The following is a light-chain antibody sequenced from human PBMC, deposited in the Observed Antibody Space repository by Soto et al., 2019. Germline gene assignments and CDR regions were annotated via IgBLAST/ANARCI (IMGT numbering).Light chain of an antibody. Sequence: QSVLTQPPSASGTPGQRVTISCSGSTSNIGINAVNWYQQLPGTAPILLIYRDNQRPSGVPDRFSGSKSGNTASLTVSGLQAEDEADYFCKSYAGSNTYVFGSGTKPTAL. J-gene: IGLJ1*01. V-gene: IGLV1-44*01. CDR3: KSYAGSNTYV. CDR2: RDN. CDR1: TSNIGINA.